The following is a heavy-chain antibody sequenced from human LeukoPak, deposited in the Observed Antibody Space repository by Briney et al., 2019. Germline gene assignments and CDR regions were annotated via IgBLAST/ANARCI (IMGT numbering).Heavy chain of an antibody. CDR3: ARVLETDCRGGSCYSGLDY. D-gene: IGHD2-15*01. Sequence: GGSLRLSCTASGFAFDEHGMSWVRQAPGRGLEWVSSISRTGSYIYYADSVKGRFTISRDNAQNSLYLQMNSLRVEDTAVYYCARVLETDCRGGSCYSGLDYWGQGTLVTVSS. CDR1: GFAFDEHG. J-gene: IGHJ4*02. V-gene: IGHV3-21*01. CDR2: ISRTGSYI.